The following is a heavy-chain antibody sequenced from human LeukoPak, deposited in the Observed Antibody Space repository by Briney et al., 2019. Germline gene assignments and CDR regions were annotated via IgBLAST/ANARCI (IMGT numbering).Heavy chain of an antibody. J-gene: IGHJ3*02. CDR2: ISSSGSTI. CDR1: GFTFSDYY. CDR3: ARGIGSGWYAFRAFDI. D-gene: IGHD6-19*01. V-gene: IGHV3-11*01. Sequence: GGSLRLSCAASGFTFSDYYMSWIRQAPGKGLEWVSYISSSGSTIYYADSAKGRFTISRDNAKNSLYLQMNSLRAEDTAVYYCARGIGSGWYAFRAFDIWGQGTMVTVSS.